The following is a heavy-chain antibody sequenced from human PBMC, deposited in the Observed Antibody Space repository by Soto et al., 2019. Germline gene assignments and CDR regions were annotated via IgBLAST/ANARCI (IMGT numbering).Heavy chain of an antibody. Sequence: EVQLVESGGGLVQPGGSLRLSCAASGFTFGSYSMNWVRQAPGKGLEWVSFILSSSGVIYYADSVKGRFTISRENAKNSLYLQMNSLRAEDTAVYYCARDLRVPLVATAMPYYMDVWGKGTTVTVSS. D-gene: IGHD2-21*02. CDR2: ILSSSGVI. J-gene: IGHJ6*03. V-gene: IGHV3-48*01. CDR3: ARDLRVPLVATAMPYYMDV. CDR1: GFTFGSYS.